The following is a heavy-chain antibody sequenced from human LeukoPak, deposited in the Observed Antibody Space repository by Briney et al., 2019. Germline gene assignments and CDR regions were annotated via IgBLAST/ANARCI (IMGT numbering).Heavy chain of an antibody. Sequence: SETLSLTCTVSGGSISSYYWSWIRQPPGKGLEWIRYIYYSGSTNYNPSLKSRVTISVDTSKNQFSLKLSSVTAADTAVYYCARGGRYYYGSGSYGNWFDPWGQGTLVTVSS. CDR3: ARGGRYYYGSGSYGNWFDP. D-gene: IGHD3-10*01. J-gene: IGHJ5*02. CDR2: IYYSGST. V-gene: IGHV4-59*01. CDR1: GGSISSYY.